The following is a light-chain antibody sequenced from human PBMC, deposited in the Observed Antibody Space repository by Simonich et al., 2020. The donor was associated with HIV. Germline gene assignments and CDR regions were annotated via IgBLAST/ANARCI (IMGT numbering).Light chain of an antibody. CDR3: QQYYSTPVLT. CDR2: WAS. V-gene: IGKV4-1*01. J-gene: IGKJ4*01. Sequence: DIVMTQSPDSLAVSLGERATINYKSSQSVLYSSNNKNYLSWYQQKPGQPPKLLIYWASTRESGVPDRFSGSGSGTDFTLTISSLQAEDVAVYYCQQYYSTPVLTFGGGTKVEIK. CDR1: QSVLYSSNNKNY.